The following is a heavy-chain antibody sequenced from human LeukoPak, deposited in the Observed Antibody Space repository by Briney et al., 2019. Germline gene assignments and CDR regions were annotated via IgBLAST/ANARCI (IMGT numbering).Heavy chain of an antibody. V-gene: IGHV4-39*01. D-gene: IGHD6-19*01. CDR1: GGSISSSSYY. CDR3: ARHYSSGSKTHFDY. CDR2: IYYSGST. J-gene: IGHJ4*02. Sequence: PSETLSLTCTISGGSISSSSYYWGWIRQPPGKGLEWIGGIYYSGSTYYNPSLKSRVTISVDTSKNQFSLKLSSVTAADTAVYYCARHYSSGSKTHFDYWGQGTLVTVSS.